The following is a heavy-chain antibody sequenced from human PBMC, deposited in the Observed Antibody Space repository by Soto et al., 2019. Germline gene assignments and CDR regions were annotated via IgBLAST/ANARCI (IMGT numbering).Heavy chain of an antibody. D-gene: IGHD6-6*01. CDR2: IYYSGST. J-gene: IGHJ6*02. Sequence: SETLSLTCTVSGGSISSYYWSWIRQPPGKGLEWIGYIYYSGSTNYNPSLKSRVTISVDTSKNQFSLKLSSVTAADTAMYYCARLQYSSSPMDVWGQGTTVTVSS. V-gene: IGHV4-59*08. CDR1: GGSISSYY. CDR3: ARLQYSSSPMDV.